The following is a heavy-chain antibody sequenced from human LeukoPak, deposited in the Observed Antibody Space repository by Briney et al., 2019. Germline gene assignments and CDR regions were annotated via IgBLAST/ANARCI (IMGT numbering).Heavy chain of an antibody. CDR3: ARDVKIGATWNYILGNFDY. V-gene: IGHV4-61*02. CDR2: IYTSGST. D-gene: IGHD1-7*01. CDR1: GGSISSGTYY. Sequence: SQTLSLTCTVSGGSISSGTYYWTWIRQPAGKGLEWIGRIYTSGSTNYNPSLKSRVTISVDTSKNQFSLKLRSVTAADTAVYYCARDVKIGATWNYILGNFDYWGQGTLVSVSS. J-gene: IGHJ4*02.